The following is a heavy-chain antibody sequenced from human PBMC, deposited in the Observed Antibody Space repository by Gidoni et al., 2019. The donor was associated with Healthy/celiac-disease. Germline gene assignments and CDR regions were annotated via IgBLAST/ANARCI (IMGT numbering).Heavy chain of an antibody. Sequence: GYIYYSGSTNYNPSLKSRVTISVDTSKNQFSLKLSSVTAADTAVYYCARVSWQYYFDYWGQGTLVTVSS. J-gene: IGHJ4*02. D-gene: IGHD6-13*01. V-gene: IGHV4-59*01. CDR3: ARVSWQYYFDY. CDR2: IYYSGST.